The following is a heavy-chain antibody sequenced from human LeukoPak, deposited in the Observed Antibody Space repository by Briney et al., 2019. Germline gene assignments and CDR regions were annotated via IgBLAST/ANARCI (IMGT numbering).Heavy chain of an antibody. CDR1: GGSISSYY. CDR2: IYYSGST. J-gene: IGHJ4*02. V-gene: IGHV4-59*01. CDR3: VRGYPGGISETTGSFDY. Sequence: PSETLSLTCTVSGGSISSYYWSWIRQPPGKGLEWIGYIYYSGSTNYNPSLKSRVTISVDTSKNQFSLRLNSVTAADTAVYYCVRGYPGGISETTGSFDYWGQGTLVTVSS. D-gene: IGHD1-7*01.